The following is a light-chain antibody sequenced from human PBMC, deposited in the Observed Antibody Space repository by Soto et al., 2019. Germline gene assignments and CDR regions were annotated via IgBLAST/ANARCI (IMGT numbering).Light chain of an antibody. CDR2: DAS. V-gene: IGKV1-5*01. CDR3: QKYNSYRYI. Sequence: DFQMTQSPPTLSASVGDSVTITCRASQSINNWLAWYQQKPGKAPKVLIYDASNLESGVPSRFRGSGSGTEFTLTISILQPDDFATYYCQKYNSYRYIFGQGPKMEIK. CDR1: QSINNW. J-gene: IGKJ2*01.